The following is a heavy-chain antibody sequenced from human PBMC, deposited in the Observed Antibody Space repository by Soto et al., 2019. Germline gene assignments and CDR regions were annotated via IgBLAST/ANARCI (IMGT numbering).Heavy chain of an antibody. V-gene: IGHV4-59*02. Sequence: SETLSLTCNVSGGSVSDYYWSWIRQAPGKGLEWIGYIHERGVTNYNPSLKSRVTMSVDTSKNRFSLTLRSVHTADTAIYFCARDPAGDHRHWGRGTLVTVSS. J-gene: IGHJ4*02. CDR2: IHERGVT. CDR3: ARDPAGDHRH. CDR1: GGSVSDYY. D-gene: IGHD4-17*01.